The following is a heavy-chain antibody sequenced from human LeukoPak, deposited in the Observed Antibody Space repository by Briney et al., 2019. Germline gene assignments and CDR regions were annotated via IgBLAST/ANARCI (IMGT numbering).Heavy chain of an antibody. CDR1: GFTFSSYS. D-gene: IGHD3-22*01. CDR2: ISSSSSTI. CDR3: ASRKSYYDSSGFSSDAFDI. Sequence: PGGSLRLSCAASGFTFSSYSMNWVRQAPGKGLEWVSYISSSSSTIYYADSVKGRFTISRDNAKNSLYLQMNSLRAEDTAVYYCASRKSYYDSSGFSSDAFDIWGRGTMVTVSS. J-gene: IGHJ3*02. V-gene: IGHV3-48*04.